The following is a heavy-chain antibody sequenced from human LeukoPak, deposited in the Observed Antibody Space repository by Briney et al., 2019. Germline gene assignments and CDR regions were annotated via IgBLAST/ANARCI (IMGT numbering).Heavy chain of an antibody. CDR1: GFTFSSYG. D-gene: IGHD2-15*01. J-gene: IGHJ4*02. Sequence: GGSLRLSCAASGFTFSSYGMHWVRQAPGKGLEWVAVISYDGSNKYYADSVKGRFTISRDNSKNTLYLQMNSLRAEDTAVYYCARGYCSGGSCYSSFSFDYWGQGTLVTVSS. V-gene: IGHV3-30*03. CDR2: ISYDGSNK. CDR3: ARGYCSGGSCYSSFSFDY.